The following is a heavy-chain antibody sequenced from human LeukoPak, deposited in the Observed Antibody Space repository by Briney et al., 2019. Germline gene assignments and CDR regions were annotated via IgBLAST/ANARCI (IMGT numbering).Heavy chain of an antibody. J-gene: IGHJ5*02. CDR2: ISSSSSYI. CDR3: ARGRAGSITMVRGVSGWFDP. CDR1: GFTFSSYS. D-gene: IGHD3-10*01. V-gene: IGHV3-21*01. Sequence: GGSLRLSCAASGFTFSSYSMNWVRQAPGKGLEWVSSISSSSSYIYYADSVKGRFTISRDNARNSLYLQMNSLRAEDTAVYYCARGRAGSITMVRGVSGWFDPWGQGTLVTVSS.